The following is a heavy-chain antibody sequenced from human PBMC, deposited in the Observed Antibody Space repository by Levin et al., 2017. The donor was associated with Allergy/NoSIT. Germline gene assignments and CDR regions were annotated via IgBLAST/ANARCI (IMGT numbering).Heavy chain of an antibody. J-gene: IGHJ4*02. CDR2: IYYSGST. Sequence: GSLRLSCTVSGGSISSSSYYWGWIRQPPGKGLEWIGSIYYSGSTYYNPSLKSRVTISVDTSKNQFSLKLSSVTAADTAVYYCARIVATKMHYYFDYWGQGTLVTVSS. V-gene: IGHV4-39*07. D-gene: IGHD5-12*01. CDR1: GGSISSSSYY. CDR3: ARIVATKMHYYFDY.